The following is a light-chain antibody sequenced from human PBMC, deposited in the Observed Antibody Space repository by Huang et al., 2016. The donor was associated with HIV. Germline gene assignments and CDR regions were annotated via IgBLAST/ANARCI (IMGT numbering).Light chain of an antibody. CDR2: KAS. J-gene: IGKJ4*01. V-gene: IGKV1-5*03. Sequence: DIQMTQSPSTLSASIGDRVTIPCRASQSVRTWLAWYQQKPGKAPKLLISKASILESGVPSRFSGSGSGTDFTLTISSLQPDDFATYYCQQSNSYPLSFGGGTKVEIK. CDR3: QQSNSYPLS. CDR1: QSVRTW.